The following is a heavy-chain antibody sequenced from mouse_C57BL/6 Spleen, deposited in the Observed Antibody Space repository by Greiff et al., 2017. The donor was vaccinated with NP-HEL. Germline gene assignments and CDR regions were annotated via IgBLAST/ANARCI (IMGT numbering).Heavy chain of an antibody. D-gene: IGHD1-1*01. J-gene: IGHJ3*01. CDR3: ARDYSQGFAY. CDR2: ISYDGSN. CDR1: GYSITSGYY. Sequence: EVKVEESGPGLVKPSQSLSLTCSVTGYSITSGYYWNWIRQFPGNKLEWMGYISYDGSNNYNPSLKNRISITRDTSKNQFFLKLNSVTTEDTATYYCARDYSQGFAYWGQGTLVTVSA. V-gene: IGHV3-6*01.